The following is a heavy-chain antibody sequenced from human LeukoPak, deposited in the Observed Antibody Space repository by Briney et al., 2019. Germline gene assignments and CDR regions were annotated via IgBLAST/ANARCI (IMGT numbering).Heavy chain of an antibody. CDR3: ARIRGDYYDSSVYSPYYFDY. Sequence: PSETLSLTCTVSGGSISSYYWSWIRRPPGKGLEWIGYIYYSGSTNYNPSLKSRVTISVDTSKNQFSLKLSSVTAADTAVYYCARIRGDYYDSSVYSPYYFDYWGQGTLVTVSS. J-gene: IGHJ4*02. V-gene: IGHV4-59*01. D-gene: IGHD3-22*01. CDR1: GGSISSYY. CDR2: IYYSGST.